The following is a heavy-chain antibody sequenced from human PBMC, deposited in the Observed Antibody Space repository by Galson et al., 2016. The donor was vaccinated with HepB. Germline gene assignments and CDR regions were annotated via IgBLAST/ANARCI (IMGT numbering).Heavy chain of an antibody. CDR2: ISWNSGNK. D-gene: IGHD2-8*01. CDR1: GFTFNDYS. V-gene: IGHV3-9*01. J-gene: IGHJ4*02. Sequence: SLRLSCAASGFTFNDYSMNWVRQAPGKGLEWVSGISWNSGNKGYADSVKGRFTISRDNAKKSLYLEMNSLRTEDTAFHYCVKESTNGVLDYWGQGTLVTVSS. CDR3: VKESTNGVLDY.